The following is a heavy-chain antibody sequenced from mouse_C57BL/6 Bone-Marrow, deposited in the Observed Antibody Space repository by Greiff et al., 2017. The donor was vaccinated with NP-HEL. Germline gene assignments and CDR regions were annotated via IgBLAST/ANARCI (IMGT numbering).Heavy chain of an antibody. CDR3: ARPNWDAWFAY. V-gene: IGHV5-6*01. D-gene: IGHD4-1*01. CDR1: GFTFSSYG. CDR2: ISSGGSYT. J-gene: IGHJ3*01. Sequence: EVQVVESGGDLVKPGGSLKLSCAASGFTFSSYGMSWVRQTPDKRLEWVATISSGGSYTYSPDSVKGRFTIYRDNDKNTLYQQMSSLKSKDTAMYDCARPNWDAWFAYWGQGTLVTVSA.